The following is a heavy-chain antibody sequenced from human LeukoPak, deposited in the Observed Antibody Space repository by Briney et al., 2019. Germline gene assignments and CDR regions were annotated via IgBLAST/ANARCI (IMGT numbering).Heavy chain of an antibody. D-gene: IGHD3-9*01. CDR1: GGSISSSSYY. Sequence: SETLSLTCTVSGGSISSSSYYWGWIRQPPGKGLEWIGSIYYSGSTYYNPSLKSRVTISVDTSKNQFSLKLSSVTAADTAVYYCARLFFTYYDILTGYYTPGIFDYWGQGTLVTVSS. V-gene: IGHV4-39*01. J-gene: IGHJ4*02. CDR3: ARLFFTYYDILTGYYTPGIFDY. CDR2: IYYSGST.